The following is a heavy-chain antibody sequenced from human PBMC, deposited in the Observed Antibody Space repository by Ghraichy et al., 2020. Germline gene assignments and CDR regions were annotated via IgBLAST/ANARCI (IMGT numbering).Heavy chain of an antibody. CDR3: ARGGYCSGGTCYSSGLLDY. J-gene: IGHJ4*02. V-gene: IGHV4-61*01. CDR2: IFYSGIT. CDR1: GGSVDSGTYY. Sequence: SETLSLTCAVSGGSVDSGTYYWSWIRQPPGKGLEWIGYIFYSGITKYNPSLESRVTISVDTSKKQFSLKLSSVTAADTAVYYCARGGYCSGGTCYSSGLLDYWGQGTLVTVSS. D-gene: IGHD2-15*01.